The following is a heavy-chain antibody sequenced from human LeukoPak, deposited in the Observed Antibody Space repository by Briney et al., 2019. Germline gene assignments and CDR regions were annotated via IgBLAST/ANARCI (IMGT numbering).Heavy chain of an antibody. J-gene: IGHJ6*03. Sequence: GASVKVSCKASGYTFTAYYMHWVRQAPGQGLEWMGWINPNSGGTNYAQKFQGRVSMTRDTSISTAYMELSRLRSDDTAVYYCARVWKTYDYYYSYMDVWGKGTTVTVSS. CDR1: GYTFTAYY. V-gene: IGHV1-2*02. D-gene: IGHD3-3*01. CDR3: ARVWKTYDYYYSYMDV. CDR2: INPNSGGT.